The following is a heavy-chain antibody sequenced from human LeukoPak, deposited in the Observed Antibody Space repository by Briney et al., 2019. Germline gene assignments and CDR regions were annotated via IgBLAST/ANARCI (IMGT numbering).Heavy chain of an antibody. CDR1: GYTFTGYY. D-gene: IGHD5-18*01. Sequence: GGPVKVSCKASGYTFTGYYMHWVRQAPGQGLEWMGWINPNSGGTNYAQKFQGWVTMTRDTSISTAYMELSRLRSDDTAVYYCASGYSYGREWAWFDPWGQGTLVTVSS. CDR2: INPNSGGT. J-gene: IGHJ5*02. CDR3: ASGYSYGREWAWFDP. V-gene: IGHV1-2*04.